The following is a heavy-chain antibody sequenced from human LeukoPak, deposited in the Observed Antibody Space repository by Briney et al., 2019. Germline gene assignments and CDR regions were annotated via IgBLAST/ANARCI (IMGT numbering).Heavy chain of an antibody. CDR3: AREERYGATYYLDY. Sequence: TGGSLRLSCAAYAFNFKTYSMHCVSQAPGKGLEWLAVITYDGNNKYYADSVKGRVTLSIDNPKKTLYLQMDNLIGEDTAVYYCAREERYGATYYLDYWGQGTLVTVSS. CDR2: ITYDGNNK. D-gene: IGHD4/OR15-4a*01. CDR1: AFNFKTYS. J-gene: IGHJ4*02. V-gene: IGHV3-30*04.